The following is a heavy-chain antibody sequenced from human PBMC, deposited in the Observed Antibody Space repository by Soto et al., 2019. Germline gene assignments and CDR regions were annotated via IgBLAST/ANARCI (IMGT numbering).Heavy chain of an antibody. CDR2: IYYSGST. D-gene: IGHD3-3*01. J-gene: IGHJ4*02. V-gene: IGHV4-31*03. Sequence: SETLSLTCTVSGGSISSGGYYWSWIRQHPGKGLEWIGYIYYSGSTYYNPSLKSRVTISVDTSKNQFSLKLSSVTAADTAVYYCARGSLLRFFVYWGQGTLVTVSS. CDR3: ARGSLLRFFVY. CDR1: GGSISSGGYY.